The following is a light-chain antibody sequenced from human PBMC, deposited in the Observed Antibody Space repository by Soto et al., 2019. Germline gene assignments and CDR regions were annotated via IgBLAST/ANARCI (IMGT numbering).Light chain of an antibody. CDR1: RSISSW. V-gene: IGKV1-5*03. CDR3: QQYDVYST. CDR2: KPS. J-gene: IGKJ1*01. Sequence: DIQMTQSPSTLSASVGGTVTITCRASRSISSWLAWYQQKPGIAPKLLIYKPSTLQSGVPSRFSGSGYGTEFTLTISRLQPDDSATYYCQQYDVYSTFGQGTKVEIK.